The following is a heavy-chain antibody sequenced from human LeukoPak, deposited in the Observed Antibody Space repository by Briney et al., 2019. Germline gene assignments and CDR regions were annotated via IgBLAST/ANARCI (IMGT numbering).Heavy chain of an antibody. CDR3: ARDASPYYDFWSGYSNPFDY. Sequence: ASVKVSCKASGYTFTSYYMHWVRQAPGQGLEWMGIINPSGGSTSYAQKFQGRVTMTRDMSTSTVYMELSSLRSEDTAVYYCARDASPYYDFWSGYSNPFDYWGQGTLVTVSS. J-gene: IGHJ4*02. D-gene: IGHD3-3*01. CDR2: INPSGGST. V-gene: IGHV1-46*01. CDR1: GYTFTSYY.